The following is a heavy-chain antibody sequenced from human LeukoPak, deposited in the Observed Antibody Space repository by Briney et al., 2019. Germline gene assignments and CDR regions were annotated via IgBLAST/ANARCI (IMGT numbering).Heavy chain of an antibody. V-gene: IGHV4-59*01. CDR3: AREGSWTDY. J-gene: IGHJ4*02. D-gene: IGHD6-13*01. Sequence: SETLSLTCTVSGGSISSYYWSWIRQPPGKGLEWIGYIYYSGSTNYNPSLKSRVTISVDTSKNQFSLKLSSVTAADTAVYYCAREGSWTDYWGQGTLVTVSS. CDR1: GGSISSYY. CDR2: IYYSGST.